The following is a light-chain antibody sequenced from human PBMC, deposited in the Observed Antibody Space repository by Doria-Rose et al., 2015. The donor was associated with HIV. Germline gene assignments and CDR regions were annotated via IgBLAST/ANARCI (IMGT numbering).Light chain of an antibody. CDR2: AAS. CDR3: QQSYSAPFT. Sequence: DIQMTQSPSSLSASLRDRVTITCRASQSISTYFNWYQQKPGKAPKLLIYAASSWQSGVPSRFSGSGSGTDFTFTISSLQPEDFATYYCQQSYSAPFTFGPGTKVDVK. CDR1: QSISTY. V-gene: IGKV1-39*01. J-gene: IGKJ3*01.